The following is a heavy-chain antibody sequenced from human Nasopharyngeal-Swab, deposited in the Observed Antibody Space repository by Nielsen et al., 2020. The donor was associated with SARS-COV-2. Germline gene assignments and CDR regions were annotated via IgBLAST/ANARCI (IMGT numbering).Heavy chain of an antibody. Sequence: GSLRLSCAVYGGSFSPYFWTWVRQSPGKGLEWIGEINSGGSTRYTPSLKSRVTMSVDTSKKQFSLNLSSVTVADTAVYFCARLRFMEETKNWHFDLWGRGTLVSVS. CDR1: GGSFSPYF. J-gene: IGHJ2*01. D-gene: IGHD3-3*01. CDR3: ARLRFMEETKNWHFDL. V-gene: IGHV4-34*01. CDR2: INSGGST.